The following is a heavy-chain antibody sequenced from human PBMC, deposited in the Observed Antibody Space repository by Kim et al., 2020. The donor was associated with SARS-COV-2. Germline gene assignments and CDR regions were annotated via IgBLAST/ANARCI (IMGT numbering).Heavy chain of an antibody. D-gene: IGHD3-10*01. V-gene: IGHV6-1*01. J-gene: IGHJ4*02. Sequence: SQTLSLTCAISGDSVSSNSAAWNWIRQSPLRGLEWLGRTYYRSKWYNDYAVSVKSRITINPDTSKNQFSLQLNSVTPEDTAVYYCARGSFGELFREEYYFDYWGQGTLVTVSS. CDR3: ARGSFGELFREEYYFDY. CDR2: TYYRSKWYN. CDR1: GDSVSSNSAA.